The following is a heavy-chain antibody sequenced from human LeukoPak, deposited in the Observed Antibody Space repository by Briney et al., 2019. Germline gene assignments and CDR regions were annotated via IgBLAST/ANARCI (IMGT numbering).Heavy chain of an antibody. Sequence: GGSLRLSCAASGFTFSSYAMHWVRQAPGKGLEWVAVIAYDGSNKYYADSVKGRFTISRDNSKNTLYLQMNSLRAEDTAVYYCARVGYMVRGVIPSFFDYWGQGTLVTVSS. J-gene: IGHJ4*02. CDR2: IAYDGSNK. V-gene: IGHV3-30-3*01. D-gene: IGHD3-10*01. CDR3: ARVGYMVRGVIPSFFDY. CDR1: GFTFSSYA.